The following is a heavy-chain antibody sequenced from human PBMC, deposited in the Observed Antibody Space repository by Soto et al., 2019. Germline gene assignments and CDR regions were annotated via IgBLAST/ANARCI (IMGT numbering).Heavy chain of an antibody. V-gene: IGHV4-4*02. CDR3: ARLVVTGTPDY. CDR2: IYRTGST. J-gene: IGHJ4*02. D-gene: IGHD1-20*01. Sequence: PSETLSLTCAVSGGSFTSNNWWTWVRQPPGQGLEWIGEIYRTGSTNYSPSFQGHVTISADKSISTAYLQWSSLKASDTAMYYCARLVVTGTPDYWGQGTLVTVSS. CDR1: GGSFTSNNW.